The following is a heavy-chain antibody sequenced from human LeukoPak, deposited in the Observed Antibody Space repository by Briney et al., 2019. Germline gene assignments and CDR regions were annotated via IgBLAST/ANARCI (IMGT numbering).Heavy chain of an antibody. Sequence: ASVKVCCKASGYTFCSSYMHCVRQAPGQGLEWMGIISPSGGSTSYAQKFQGRVTMTRDTSTSTVYMELSSLRSEDTAVYFCARDPNPYDSSNYYVGFDYWGQGTLVTVSS. CDR2: ISPSGGST. D-gene: IGHD3-22*01. CDR3: ARDPNPYDSSNYYVGFDY. V-gene: IGHV1-46*01. J-gene: IGHJ4*02. CDR1: GYTFCSSY.